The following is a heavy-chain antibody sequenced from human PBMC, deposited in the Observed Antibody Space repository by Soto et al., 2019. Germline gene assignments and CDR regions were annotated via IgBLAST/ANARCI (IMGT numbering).Heavy chain of an antibody. CDR1: GGTFSSYA. CDR3: ERGTLGSSSSGDYYYGMGV. D-gene: IGHD6-6*01. Sequence: SVNVSCKASGGTFSSYAISWVRQAPGQGLEGMGGIIPIFGTANYAQKFQGRVTITADKSTSTAYMELSSLRSEDTAVYYCERGTLGSSSSGDYYYGMGVWGQGTTVTVSS. V-gene: IGHV1-69*06. CDR2: IIPIFGTA. J-gene: IGHJ6*02.